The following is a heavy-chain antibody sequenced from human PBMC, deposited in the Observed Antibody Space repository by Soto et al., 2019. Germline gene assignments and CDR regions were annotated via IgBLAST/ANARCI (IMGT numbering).Heavy chain of an antibody. D-gene: IGHD5-18*01. V-gene: IGHV3-23*01. Sequence: EVQLLESGGGLVQPGGSLRLSCVASGFTFSTFALSWVRQSPGKGLEWVSAISGSGGDTDYADSVKGRFTISRDNSKSTLYLQLTSLRVEDTAVYYCAGPGYSSQDYWGQGTLVTVSS. CDR2: ISGSGGDT. CDR1: GFTFSTFA. CDR3: AGPGYSSQDY. J-gene: IGHJ4*02.